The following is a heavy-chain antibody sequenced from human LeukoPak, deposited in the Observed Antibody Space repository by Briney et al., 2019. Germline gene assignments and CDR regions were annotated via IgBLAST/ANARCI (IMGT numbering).Heavy chain of an antibody. V-gene: IGHV4-34*01. D-gene: IGHD4-17*01. CDR1: GGSFSGYY. J-gene: IGHJ5*02. Sequence: SETLSLTCAVYGGSFSGYYWSWIRQPPGKGPEWIGEINHSGSTNYNPSLKSRVTISVDTSKNQFSLKLSSVTAADTAVYYCARRQTTVTSNWFDPWGQGTLVTVSS. CDR2: INHSGST. CDR3: ARRQTTVTSNWFDP.